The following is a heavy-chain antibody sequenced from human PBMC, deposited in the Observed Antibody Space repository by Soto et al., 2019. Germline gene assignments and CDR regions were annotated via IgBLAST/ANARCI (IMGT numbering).Heavy chain of an antibody. CDR2: INGGGEIT. CDR1: GFTFSIYA. Sequence: EVQLLESGGGLVQPGGSLRLSCAASGFTFSIYAISWVRQAPGMGLEWGSVINGGGEITYYADSVKGRFTISRDNPKNTLHQQMNRLRAEDTAVYYCAKERYPVTSRYCDFWGWVTPVTV. V-gene: IGHV3-23*01. CDR3: AKERYPVTSRYCDF. J-gene: IGHJ4*02. D-gene: IGHD4-4*01.